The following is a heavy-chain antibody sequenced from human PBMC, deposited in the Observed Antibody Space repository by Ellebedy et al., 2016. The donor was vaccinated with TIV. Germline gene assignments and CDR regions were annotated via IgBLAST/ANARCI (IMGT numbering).Heavy chain of an antibody. D-gene: IGHD4-17*01. CDR1: GFTLSSYN. V-gene: IGHV3-48*04. Sequence: GESLKISCAASGFTLSSYNMNWVRQAPGKGLEWVSYISSSGGTVYYADSVKGRFTISRDNAKNSLYVQMNSLRAEDTAVYYCAGYGDYAPWGQGTLVTVSS. CDR2: ISSSGGTV. J-gene: IGHJ5*02. CDR3: AGYGDYAP.